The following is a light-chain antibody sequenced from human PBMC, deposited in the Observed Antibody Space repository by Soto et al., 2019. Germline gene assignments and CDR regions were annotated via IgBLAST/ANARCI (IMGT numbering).Light chain of an antibody. CDR1: SSDVGAYNY. V-gene: IGLV2-14*01. CDR3: STYINSITFVI. Sequence: QSVLAQPASVSGSPGQSSTISFTGTSSDVGAYNYISWYQQHPGKAPKLMIYEVSNRPSGVSTRFSGSKSGNTASLTISGLQAEDEGDYYCSTYINSITFVIFGGGTQLTVL. CDR2: EVS. J-gene: IGLJ2*01.